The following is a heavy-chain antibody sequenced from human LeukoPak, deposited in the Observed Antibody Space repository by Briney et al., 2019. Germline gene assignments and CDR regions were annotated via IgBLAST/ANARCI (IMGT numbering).Heavy chain of an antibody. CDR3: AGGKTYYYYYMDV. CDR1: GGSISSYY. CDR2: IYTSEST. J-gene: IGHJ6*03. D-gene: IGHD1/OR15-1a*01. Sequence: SETLSLTCTVSGGSISSYYWSWIRQPPGKGLEWIGYIYTSESTNYNPSLKSRVTISVDTSKNQFSLKLGSVAAADTAVYYCAGGKTYYYYYMDVWGKGTTVTVSS. V-gene: IGHV4-4*09.